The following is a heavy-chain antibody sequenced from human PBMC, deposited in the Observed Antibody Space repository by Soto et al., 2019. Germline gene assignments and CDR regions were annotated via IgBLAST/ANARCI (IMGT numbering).Heavy chain of an antibody. CDR1: GYGFTTYG. CDR3: ARGRYGDY. V-gene: IGHV1-18*01. J-gene: IGHJ4*02. D-gene: IGHD1-1*01. CDR2: ISAHNGNT. Sequence: QVHLVQSGAEVKKPGASVKVSCKGSGYGFTTYGITWVRQAPGPGLEWMAWISAHNGNTNYAKKLQGRVTVTRDTSTSTAYMELRSLRSDDTAVYYCARGRYGDYWGQGALVTVSS.